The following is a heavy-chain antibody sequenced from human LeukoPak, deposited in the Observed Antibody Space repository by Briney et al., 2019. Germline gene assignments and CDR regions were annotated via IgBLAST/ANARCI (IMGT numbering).Heavy chain of an antibody. J-gene: IGHJ4*02. D-gene: IGHD5-24*01. CDR2: IKQDGSEK. V-gene: IGHV3-7*01. CDR3: ARDEAIRDGYINFDY. Sequence: GGSLRLSCAASGFSFITYYMSWVRQAPGKGLEWVANIKQDGSEKYYVDSVKGRFTISRDNAKNSLYLQMNSLRAEDTAVYYCARDEAIRDGYINFDYWGQGTLVTVSS. CDR1: GFSFITYY.